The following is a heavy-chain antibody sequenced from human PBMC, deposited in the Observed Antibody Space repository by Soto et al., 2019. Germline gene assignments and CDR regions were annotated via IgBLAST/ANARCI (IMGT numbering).Heavy chain of an antibody. V-gene: IGHV4-30-2*01. CDR3: ARGPPLGY. J-gene: IGHJ4*02. CDR2: IYHSVST. Sequence: PSETLSLTCAVFGGSISSGGYSWSWIRQPPGKGLECIGYIYHSVSTYYNPSLKSRVTISVDRSKNQFSLKLNSVTAADTAVYYCARGPPLGYWGQGTLVTVSS. CDR1: GGSISSGGYS.